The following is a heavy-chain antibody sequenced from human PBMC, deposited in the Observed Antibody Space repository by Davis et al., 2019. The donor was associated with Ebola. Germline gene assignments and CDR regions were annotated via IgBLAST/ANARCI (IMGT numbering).Heavy chain of an antibody. CDR1: GYSFNSYW. D-gene: IGHD2-21*01. CDR2: IYPGDSDT. J-gene: IGHJ6*03. V-gene: IGHV5-51*01. CDR3: ARRPAVIMAGMDV. Sequence: GGSLRLSCKASGYSFNSYWIAWVRQMPGKGLGWMGIIYPGDSDTRYSPSFQGQVTISADKSINTVHLQWSSLKASDSATYYCARRPAVIMAGMDVWGKGTTVTVS.